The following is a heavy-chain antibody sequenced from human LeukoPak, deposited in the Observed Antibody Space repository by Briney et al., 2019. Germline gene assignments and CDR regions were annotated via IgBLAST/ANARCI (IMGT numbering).Heavy chain of an antibody. J-gene: IGHJ4*02. CDR1: GFTFSSYG. Sequence: GGSLRLSCAAYGFTFSSYGMHWVRQAPGNGLEWVAVISYDGSNKYDADSVKGRFTISRDNSKNTLFLQMNSLRAEDTCVYYCAKGSDYPDNWGQGNRGTVSS. CDR2: ISYDGSNK. V-gene: IGHV3-30*18. CDR3: AKGSDYPDN.